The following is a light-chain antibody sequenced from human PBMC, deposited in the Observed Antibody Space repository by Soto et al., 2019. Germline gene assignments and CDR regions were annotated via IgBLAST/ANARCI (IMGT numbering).Light chain of an antibody. Sequence: EIVLTQSPATLSLSPGERATLSCRASQSVSGYLAWYQQKPGQAPRLLMYDASNRATGIPARFSGSGSGTDFTLTISSLEPEEFAVDYCQQRSNWNSTFGGGTKVEIK. CDR3: QQRSNWNST. CDR2: DAS. V-gene: IGKV3-11*01. CDR1: QSVSGY. J-gene: IGKJ4*01.